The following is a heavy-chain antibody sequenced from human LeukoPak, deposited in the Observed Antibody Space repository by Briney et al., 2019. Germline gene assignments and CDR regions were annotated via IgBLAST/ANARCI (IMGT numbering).Heavy chain of an antibody. CDR1: GFTFSTFW. CDR2: ISNDGSTT. Sequence: GSLRLSCAASGFTFSTFWMHWVRQTPGKGLVWVSRISNDGSTTHYADSVKGRFTISRDNAKNTLFLHMNSLRAEDTAVYYCNVRWGPNSDYWGQGTLVTVSS. D-gene: IGHD7-27*01. V-gene: IGHV3-74*01. J-gene: IGHJ4*02. CDR3: NVRWGPNSDY.